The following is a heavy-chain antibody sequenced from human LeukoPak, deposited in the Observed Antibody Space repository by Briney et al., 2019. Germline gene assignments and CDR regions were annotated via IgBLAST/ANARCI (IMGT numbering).Heavy chain of an antibody. CDR2: INSDGGST. CDR3: ARDPWPNYDSSGYYHDY. CDR1: GFTFSSYW. J-gene: IGHJ4*02. V-gene: IGHV3-74*01. Sequence: GALRLSCAASGFTFSSYWMHWVRQAPGKGLVWVSRINSDGGSTTYADSVKGRFTISRDNAKKTLYLQMNSLRAEDTAVYYCARDPWPNYDSSGYYHDYWGQGTLVTVSS. D-gene: IGHD3-22*01.